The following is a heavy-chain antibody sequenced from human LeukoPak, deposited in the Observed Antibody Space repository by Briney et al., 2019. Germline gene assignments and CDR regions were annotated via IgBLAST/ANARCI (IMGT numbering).Heavy chain of an antibody. J-gene: IGHJ4*02. CDR3: ARDHNSGWYGLY. V-gene: IGHV3-7*04. Sequence: GGSLRLSCAASGFTFNNAWMTWVRQAPGKGLEWVANIKQDGSEKYYVDSVKGRFTISRDNARNSLYLEMNSLRVEDTAVYYCARDHNSGWYGLYWGQGSLVTVSS. D-gene: IGHD6-19*01. CDR2: IKQDGSEK. CDR1: GFTFNNAW.